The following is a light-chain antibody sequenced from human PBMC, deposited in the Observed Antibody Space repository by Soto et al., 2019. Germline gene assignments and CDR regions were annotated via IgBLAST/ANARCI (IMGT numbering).Light chain of an antibody. V-gene: IGKV3-20*01. CDR1: QSVTSSY. J-gene: IGKJ1*01. CDR3: QQYMT. CDR2: GAS. Sequence: EIVLTQSPGTLSLSPGERATLSCRASQSVTSSYLAWYQQRPGQAPRLLIYGASSSATGTPDRFSGSGSGTDFTLTTSRLEPQDFAVYYSQQYMTFGQGTKVEIK.